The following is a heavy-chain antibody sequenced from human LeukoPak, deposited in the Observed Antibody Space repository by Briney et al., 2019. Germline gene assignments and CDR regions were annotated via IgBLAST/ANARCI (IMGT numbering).Heavy chain of an antibody. D-gene: IGHD3-10*01. J-gene: IGHJ3*02. CDR1: GGSISNFY. CDR2: IYSSGNT. V-gene: IGHV4-4*07. CDR3: ARDNRDVTDAFDI. Sequence: SETLSLTCSVSGGSISNFYWSWIRQPAGKGLGWIGRIYSSGNTVYNPSLKSRVTMSLDAPKNQFSLKLRSVTAADTAVYYCARDNRDVTDAFDIWGQGTLVTVSS.